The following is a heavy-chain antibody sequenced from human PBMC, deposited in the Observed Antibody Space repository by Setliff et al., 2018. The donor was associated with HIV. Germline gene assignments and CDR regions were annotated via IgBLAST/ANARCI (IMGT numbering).Heavy chain of an antibody. CDR3: AREERGWSNRGAFDV. CDR2: VIHSGST. D-gene: IGHD6-19*01. J-gene: IGHJ3*01. V-gene: IGHV4-34*12. CDR1: GGSFSGYY. Sequence: SETLSLTCAVYGGSFSGYYWSWIRQPPGKGLEWIGEVIHSGSTNYNPSLKSRVTVSADTSKNQFSLRLNSVTAADTAVYYCAREERGWSNRGAFDVWGLGTMVTVSS.